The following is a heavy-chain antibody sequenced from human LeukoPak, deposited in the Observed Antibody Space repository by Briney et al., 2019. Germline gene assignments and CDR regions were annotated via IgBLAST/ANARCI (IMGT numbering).Heavy chain of an antibody. J-gene: IGHJ3*02. Sequence: GGSLRLSCAASGFTFSSYSMNWVRQAPGKGLEWVSSISSSSSYIYYADSVKGRFTISRDNAKNSLYLQMNSLRAEDTAVYYCARDGYSSSWRYAFDIWGRGTMVTVSS. CDR3: ARDGYSSSWRYAFDI. V-gene: IGHV3-21*01. CDR2: ISSSSSYI. CDR1: GFTFSSYS. D-gene: IGHD6-13*01.